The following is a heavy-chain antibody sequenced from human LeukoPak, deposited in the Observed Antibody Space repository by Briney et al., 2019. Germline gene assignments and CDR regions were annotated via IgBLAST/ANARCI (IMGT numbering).Heavy chain of an antibody. J-gene: IGHJ5*02. Sequence: GGSLRLSCAASGFTFSSYAMSWVRQAPGKGLEWVSAISGSGGSTYYADSVKGRFTISRDNSKNTLYLQMNSLRAEDTAVYYCAKCPSGWSEISNWFDPWGQGTLLTVSS. CDR1: GFTFSSYA. CDR3: AKCPSGWSEISNWFDP. D-gene: IGHD6-19*01. V-gene: IGHV3-23*01. CDR2: ISGSGGST.